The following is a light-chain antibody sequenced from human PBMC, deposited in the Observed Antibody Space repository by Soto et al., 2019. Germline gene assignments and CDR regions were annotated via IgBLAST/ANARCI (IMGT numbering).Light chain of an antibody. V-gene: IGKV3-11*01. J-gene: IGKJ1*01. Sequence: IVLTQSPASLSLSQGERATLSCRASQSVSSSLGWYQQRPGQAPRLLIYDASIRATGIPARFSGSGSGTDFILTISSLEPEDFAVYYCQQRSNWRTFGQGTKVDI. CDR1: QSVSSS. CDR2: DAS. CDR3: QQRSNWRT.